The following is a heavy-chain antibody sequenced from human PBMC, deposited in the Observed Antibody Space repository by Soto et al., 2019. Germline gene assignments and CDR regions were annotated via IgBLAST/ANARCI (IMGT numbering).Heavy chain of an antibody. J-gene: IGHJ4*02. D-gene: IGHD4-4*01. Sequence: GGSLRLSCAASGFTFSSYAMSWVRQAPGKGLEWVSAISGSGGSTYYADSVRGWFANDRDVSAGRLYLHMNSVRSVCTGVYCGAKDQGARVIDYWVQRTFVTFS. CDR1: GFTFSSYA. CDR2: ISGSGGST. CDR3: AKDQGARVIDY. V-gene: IGHV3-23*01.